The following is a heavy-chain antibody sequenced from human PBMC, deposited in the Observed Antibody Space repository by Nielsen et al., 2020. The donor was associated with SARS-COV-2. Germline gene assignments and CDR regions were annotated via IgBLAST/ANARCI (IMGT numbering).Heavy chain of an antibody. J-gene: IGHJ4*02. Sequence: GESLKISCTTSGFSFGDYGMTWVRQAPGKGLEWVGFIRGQVFGGAREYAASVKGRFTISRDDSKSIAYLQMNGLKTEDTAVYYCSSPTVAYWGQGTLVTVSS. D-gene: IGHD4-23*01. CDR1: GFSFGDYG. CDR3: SSPTVAY. CDR2: IRGQVFGGAR. V-gene: IGHV3-49*04.